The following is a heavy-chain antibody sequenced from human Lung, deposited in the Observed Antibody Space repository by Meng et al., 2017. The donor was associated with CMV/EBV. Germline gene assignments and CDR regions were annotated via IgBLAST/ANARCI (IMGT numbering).Heavy chain of an antibody. CDR3: ARSDFWSGYGMDV. V-gene: IGHV4-59*01. D-gene: IGHD3-3*01. CDR1: GGSISSYY. CDR2: IYYSGST. Sequence: SETLSLXCTVSGGSISSYYWSWIRQPPVKGLEWIGYIYYSGSTNYNPSLKSRVTISVDTSKNQFSLKLSSVTAADTAVYYCARSDFWSGYGMDVWGQGTTVTVSS. J-gene: IGHJ6*02.